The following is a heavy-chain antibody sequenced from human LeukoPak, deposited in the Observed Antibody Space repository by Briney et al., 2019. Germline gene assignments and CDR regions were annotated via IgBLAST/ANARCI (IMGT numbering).Heavy chain of an antibody. D-gene: IGHD3-10*01. J-gene: IGHJ6*02. V-gene: IGHV4-38-2*02. CDR2: IYHSGST. CDR1: GYSISSGYY. CDR3: ARDLGYGSGSSSGMDV. Sequence: SETLSLTCTVSGYSISSGYYWGWIRQPPGKGLEWIGSIYHSGSTYYNPSLKSRVTIPVDTSKNQFSLKLSSVTAADTAVYYCARDLGYGSGSSSGMDVWGQGTTVTVSS.